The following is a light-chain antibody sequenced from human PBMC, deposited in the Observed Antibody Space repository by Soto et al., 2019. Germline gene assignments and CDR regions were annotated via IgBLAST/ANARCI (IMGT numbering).Light chain of an antibody. Sequence: EIVLTQSPGTLSLSPGERATLSCRASQSVHSTYFACYQQRPGQAPRLLIYCVSTRAPGIPDRFSGSGSGTDFTLTISSLEPEDFAVYFGQQYGHSHPFTFGPGTKVDF. J-gene: IGKJ3*01. CDR2: CVS. CDR1: QSVHSTY. CDR3: QQYGHSHPFT. V-gene: IGKV3-20*01.